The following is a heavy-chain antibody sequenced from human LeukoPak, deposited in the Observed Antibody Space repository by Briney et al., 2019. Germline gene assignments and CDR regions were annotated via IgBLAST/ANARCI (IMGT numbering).Heavy chain of an antibody. CDR1: GFTFSSYS. CDR2: ITKTSSYI. CDR3: ARARGITIFGVVITGAGGSNWFDP. J-gene: IGHJ5*02. V-gene: IGHV3-21*01. D-gene: IGHD3-3*01. Sequence: GGSLRLSCAASGFTFSSYSINWVRQAPGKGLEWVSSITKTSSYIYYADSVKGRFTISRDNAKSSLYLQMNSLRAEDTAVYYCARARGITIFGVVITGAGGSNWFDPWGQGTLVTVSS.